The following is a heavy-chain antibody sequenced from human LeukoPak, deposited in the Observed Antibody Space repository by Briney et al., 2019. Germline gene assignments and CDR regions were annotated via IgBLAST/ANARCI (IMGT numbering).Heavy chain of an antibody. CDR1: GFTFSSYA. V-gene: IGHV3-23*01. CDR2: ISGSGDST. D-gene: IGHD3-22*01. Sequence: GGSLRLSCAASGFTFSSYAMSWVRQAPGKGLEWVSAISGSGDSTYYADSVKGRFTISRDNSKNTLYLQMNSLRDEDTAVYYCAKEVSYYYDSSGFDYWGQGTLVTVSS. CDR3: AKEVSYYYDSSGFDY. J-gene: IGHJ4*02.